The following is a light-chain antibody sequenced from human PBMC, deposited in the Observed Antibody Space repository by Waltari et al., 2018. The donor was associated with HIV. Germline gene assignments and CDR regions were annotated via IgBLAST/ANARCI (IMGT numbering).Light chain of an antibody. CDR2: DVN. CDR3: CSYAGTLV. V-gene: IGLV2-23*02. Sequence: QSALTQPASVSGSPGQSITISCTGTNSYIGNYNLVSWYQQFPGKAPKILIYDVNKRPSGVSNRFSGSKSGNTASLTISGLQAEDEADYYCCSYAGTLVFGGGTRLTVL. J-gene: IGLJ3*02. CDR1: NSYIGNYNL.